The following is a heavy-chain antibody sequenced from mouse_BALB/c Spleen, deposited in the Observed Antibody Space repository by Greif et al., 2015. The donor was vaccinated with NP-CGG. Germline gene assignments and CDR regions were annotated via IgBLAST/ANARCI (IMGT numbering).Heavy chain of an antibody. D-gene: IGHD2-1*01. CDR1: GFSLTSYG. CDR2: IWSDGST. J-gene: IGHJ4*01. V-gene: IGHV2-6-1*01. CDR3: ARHYYGNYYYAMDY. Sequence: VKLVESGPGLVAPSQSLSITCTISGFSLTSYGVHWVRQPPGKGLEWLVVIWSDGSTTYNSALKSRLSISKDNSKSQVFLKMNSLQTDDTAMYYCARHYYGNYYYAMDYWGQGTSVTVSS.